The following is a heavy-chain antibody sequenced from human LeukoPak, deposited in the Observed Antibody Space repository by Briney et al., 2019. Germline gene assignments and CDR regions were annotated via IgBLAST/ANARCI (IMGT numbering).Heavy chain of an antibody. CDR2: MNPNSGNT. D-gene: IGHD3-3*01. CDR3: ARGYIDFWSGYSSTPLDY. J-gene: IGHJ4*02. CDR1: GYTFTSYG. Sequence: ASVKVSCKASGYTFTSYGISWVRQAPGQGLEWMGWMNPNSGNTGYAQKFQGRVTITRNTSISTAYMELSSLRSEDTAVYYCARGYIDFWSGYSSTPLDYWGQGTLVTVSS. V-gene: IGHV1-8*03.